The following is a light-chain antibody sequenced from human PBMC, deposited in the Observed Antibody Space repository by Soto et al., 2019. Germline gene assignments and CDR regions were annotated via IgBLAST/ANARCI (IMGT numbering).Light chain of an antibody. CDR2: DAS. J-gene: IGKJ1*01. Sequence: EITLTQSPATLSLSPGDRATLSCGASQSVSSSYVAWYQHRPGLAPRLLIHDASSRATGIPDRFSGSGSGTDFTLSISRLEPEDFAVYYCQQYGSSPRTFGQGTKVDIK. CDR1: QSVSSSY. CDR3: QQYGSSPRT. V-gene: IGKV3D-20*01.